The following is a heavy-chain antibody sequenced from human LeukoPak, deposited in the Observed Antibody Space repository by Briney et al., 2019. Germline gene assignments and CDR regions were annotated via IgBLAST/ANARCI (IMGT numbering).Heavy chain of an antibody. J-gene: IGHJ3*01. CDR2: IKQDGSEK. CDR3: AREGHIAVAGPGAFDL. CDR1: GFTFSSYW. Sequence: GGSLRLSCAASGFTFSSYWMSWVRQAPGKGVEWVANIKQDGSEKYYVDSVKGRFTISRDNAKNSLYLQMNIRRGEDTVVYDCAREGHIAVAGPGAFDLWGQGTMVTVSS. D-gene: IGHD6-19*01. V-gene: IGHV3-7*01.